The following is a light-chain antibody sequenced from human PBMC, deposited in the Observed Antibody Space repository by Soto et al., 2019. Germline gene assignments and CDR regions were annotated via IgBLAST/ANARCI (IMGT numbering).Light chain of an antibody. CDR2: SNN. CDR3: AAWDESPNVPV. V-gene: IGLV1-44*01. J-gene: IGLJ3*02. CDR1: NSNIGRNT. Sequence: SVLTQPPSVSGTPGQRVTISCSGSNSNIGRNTVNWYQQLPGAAPNLLIYSNNQRPSGVPDRFSGSKSGTSASLAISGLQSEDEADYYCAAWDESPNVPVFGGGTKLTVL.